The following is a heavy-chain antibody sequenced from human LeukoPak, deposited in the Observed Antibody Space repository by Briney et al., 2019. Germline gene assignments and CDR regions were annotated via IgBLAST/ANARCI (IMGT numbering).Heavy chain of an antibody. CDR2: IKQDGSEE. CDR1: GFTFSSYW. Sequence: GGSLRLSCAASGFTFSSYWMTWVRQAPGKGLEWVANIKQDGSEEYYVDSVEGRFTISRDNAKNSLFLQMNSLRAEDTAVYYCAREVTPYYWGQGTLVTVSS. D-gene: IGHD2-15*01. J-gene: IGHJ4*02. CDR3: AREVTPYY. V-gene: IGHV3-7*01.